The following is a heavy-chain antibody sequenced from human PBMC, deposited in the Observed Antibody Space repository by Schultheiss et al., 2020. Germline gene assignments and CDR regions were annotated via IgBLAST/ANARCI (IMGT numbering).Heavy chain of an antibody. V-gene: IGHV4-59*12. Sequence: SETLSLTCTVSGGSISSYYWSWIRQPPGKGLEWIGYMQYSGSTNYNPSLKSRVTISVDTSKNQFSLKLSSVTAADTAVYYCARGLGYCSSTSCYRWFDPWGQGTLVTVSS. CDR1: GGSISSYY. CDR3: ARGLGYCSSTSCYRWFDP. D-gene: IGHD2-2*01. J-gene: IGHJ5*02. CDR2: MQYSGST.